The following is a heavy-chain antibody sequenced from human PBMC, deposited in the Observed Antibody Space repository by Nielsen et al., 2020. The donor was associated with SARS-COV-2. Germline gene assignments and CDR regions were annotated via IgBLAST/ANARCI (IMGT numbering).Heavy chain of an antibody. V-gene: IGHV3-15*01. CDR3: STGGYYFDF. Sequence: GGSLRLSCSASGFTFSNAWMNWVRQAPGKGLEWVGRIKSEPDGGTTDYAAPVKDRFIVSRDDSKNTVHLHMNRLKTEDTAVYYCSTGGYYFDFWGQGTLVTVSS. CDR2: IKSEPDGGTT. J-gene: IGHJ4*02. CDR1: GFTFSNAW. D-gene: IGHD3-22*01.